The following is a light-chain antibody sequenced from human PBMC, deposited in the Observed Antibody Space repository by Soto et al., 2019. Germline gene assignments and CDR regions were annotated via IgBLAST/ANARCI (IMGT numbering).Light chain of an antibody. CDR3: QTWDGSTVV. Sequence: SSELTQPPSVSVSPGQTASITCSGDKLGDKYVCWYQQKPGQSPVLVIYQDTKRPSGIPQRFSGSNSGNTATLTISGTQAMDEADYYCQTWDGSTVVFAGGTKVTVL. J-gene: IGLJ2*01. CDR1: KLGDKY. V-gene: IGLV3-1*01. CDR2: QDT.